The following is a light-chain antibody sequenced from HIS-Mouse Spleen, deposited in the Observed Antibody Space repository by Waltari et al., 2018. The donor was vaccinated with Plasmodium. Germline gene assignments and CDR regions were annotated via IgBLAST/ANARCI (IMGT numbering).Light chain of an antibody. V-gene: IGLV3-9*01. CDR3: QVWDSSTVV. J-gene: IGLJ2*01. CDR1: NLGSKN. Sequence: SYELTQPLSVSVALGQTAMITCGGNNLGSKNVHWYQQKPGQAPGLVIYRDSNRPSGIPERFSGSNSGNTATLTISRAQAGDEADYYCQVWDSSTVVFGGGTKLTVL. CDR2: RDS.